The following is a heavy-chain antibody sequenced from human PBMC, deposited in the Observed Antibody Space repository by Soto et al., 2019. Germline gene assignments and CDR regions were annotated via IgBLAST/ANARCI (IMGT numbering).Heavy chain of an antibody. CDR3: AFTVTTCAMDV. CDR2: IKQDGSEK. J-gene: IGHJ6*02. CDR1: GLIFSTSW. D-gene: IGHD4-17*01. Sequence: EVQLVESGGGLVQPGGSLRLSCAASGLIFSTSWMSWVRQAPGKGLEWVANIKQDGSEKYYVDSVKGRFTISRDNAKNSLYLQMNSLRVDDTAVYYCAFTVTTCAMDVWGQGTTVTVSS. V-gene: IGHV3-7*03.